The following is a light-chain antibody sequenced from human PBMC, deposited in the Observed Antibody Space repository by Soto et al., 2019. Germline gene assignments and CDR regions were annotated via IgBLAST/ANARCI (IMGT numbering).Light chain of an antibody. J-gene: IGKJ1*01. CDR2: AAS. Sequence: DIRMTQSPSSLSASVGDRVTITCRASQDITDYLAWYQQKPGQVPKLLIYAASTLQSGVPSRFTGSGSGTDFTLTITGLQPEDFAIYYFQNYNSAPWTFGQGTKVEF. CDR1: QDITDY. V-gene: IGKV1-27*01. CDR3: QNYNSAPWT.